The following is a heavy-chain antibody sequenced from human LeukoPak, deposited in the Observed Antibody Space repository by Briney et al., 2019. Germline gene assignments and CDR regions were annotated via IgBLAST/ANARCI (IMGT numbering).Heavy chain of an antibody. J-gene: IGHJ4*02. CDR2: INPNSGGT. Sequence: ASVKVSCKASGYTFTGYYMHWVRQAPGQGLEWMGWINPNSGGTNYAQKFQGRVTMTRDTSISTAYMELSRLRSDDTAVYYCARKRKHCSGGSCYHSRFDYWGQGTLVTVSS. V-gene: IGHV1-2*02. D-gene: IGHD2-15*01. CDR3: ARKRKHCSGGSCYHSRFDY. CDR1: GYTFTGYY.